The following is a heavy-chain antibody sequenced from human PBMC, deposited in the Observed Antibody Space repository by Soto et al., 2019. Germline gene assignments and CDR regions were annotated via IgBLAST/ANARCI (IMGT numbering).Heavy chain of an antibody. CDR2: VYYSGST. CDR3: ARGIDLWFGETHYYYYGMYV. Sequence: SETLSLTCTVSGGSINNHYWSWIRQPPGKGLEWIGYVYYSGSTNYNPSLKSRVTISVDTSKNQFSLKLSSVTAADTAVYYCARGIDLWFGETHYYYYGMYVWGQGTTVTVSS. CDR1: GGSINNHY. V-gene: IGHV4-59*11. D-gene: IGHD3-10*01. J-gene: IGHJ6*02.